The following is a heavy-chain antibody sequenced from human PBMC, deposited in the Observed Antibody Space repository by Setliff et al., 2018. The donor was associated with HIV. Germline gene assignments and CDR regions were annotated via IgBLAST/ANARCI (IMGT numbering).Heavy chain of an antibody. Sequence: ETLSLTCAVSGYSISSGYYWGWIRQPPGKGLEWIGSIYHSGSTYYNPSLKSRVTISIDTSKNQLSLKLSSVTAADTAVYYCARDWAAPYYYGMDVWGQGTTVTVSS. V-gene: IGHV4-38-2*02. CDR1: GYSISSGYY. CDR2: IYHSGST. D-gene: IGHD3-16*01. CDR3: ARDWAAPYYYGMDV. J-gene: IGHJ6*02.